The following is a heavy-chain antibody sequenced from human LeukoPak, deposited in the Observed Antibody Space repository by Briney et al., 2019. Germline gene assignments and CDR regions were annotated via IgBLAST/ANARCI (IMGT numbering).Heavy chain of an antibody. CDR2: IKQDGSEK. D-gene: IGHD2-2*01. CDR3: AREEVVPAAMIDY. J-gene: IGHJ4*02. CDR1: GFTFSSYW. V-gene: IGHV3-7*01. Sequence: PGGSLRLSCAASGFTFSSYWMSWVRQAPGKGLEWVANIKQDGSEKYYVDSVKGRFTISRDNAKNSLYLQMNSLRAEDTAVYYCAREEVVPAAMIDYWGQGTLVTVSS.